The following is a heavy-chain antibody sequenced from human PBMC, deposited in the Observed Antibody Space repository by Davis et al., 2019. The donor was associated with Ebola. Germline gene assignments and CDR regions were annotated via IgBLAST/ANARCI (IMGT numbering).Heavy chain of an antibody. CDR2: INWNGGST. V-gene: IGHV3-20*04. Sequence: GESLKISCAASGFTFDDYGMSWVRQAPGKGLEWVSGINWNGGSTGYADSVKGRFTISRDNSKNTLYLQMNSLRAEDTAVYYCARQEESGFDPWGQGTLVTVSS. CDR3: ARQEESGFDP. CDR1: GFTFDDYG. J-gene: IGHJ5*02.